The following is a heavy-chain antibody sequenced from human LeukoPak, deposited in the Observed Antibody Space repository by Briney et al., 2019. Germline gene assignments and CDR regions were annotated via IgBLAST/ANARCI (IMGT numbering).Heavy chain of an antibody. Sequence: GASVKVSCKASGYTFTSYGISWVRQAPGQGLEWMGWISAYNGNTNYAQKLQGRVTMTTDTSTSTAYMELRSLRSDDTAVYYCARGGYYGSGSYYPTRYYFDYWGQGTLVTVSS. D-gene: IGHD3-10*01. CDR2: ISAYNGNT. J-gene: IGHJ4*02. V-gene: IGHV1-18*01. CDR1: GYTFTSYG. CDR3: ARGGYYGSGSYYPTRYYFDY.